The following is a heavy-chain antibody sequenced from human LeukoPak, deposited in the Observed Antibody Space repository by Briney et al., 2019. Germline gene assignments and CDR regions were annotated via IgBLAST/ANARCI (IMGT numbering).Heavy chain of an antibody. J-gene: IGHJ2*01. V-gene: IGHV4-4*07. Sequence: SETLSLTCTVSGGSVSDYYWSWIRQPAGKGLEWIGRIYSSGSTNYNSSLQSRLTMSIDTSKNQFSLKLSSVTAADTAMYYCARDSAPNYFWYFDLWGRGTLVTVSS. CDR1: GGSVSDYY. CDR2: IYSSGST. D-gene: IGHD2-8*01. CDR3: ARDSAPNYFWYFDL.